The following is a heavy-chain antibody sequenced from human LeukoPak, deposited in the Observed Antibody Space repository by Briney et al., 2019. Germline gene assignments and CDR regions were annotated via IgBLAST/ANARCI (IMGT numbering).Heavy chain of an antibody. Sequence: GGSLRLSCSASGFTVSSNYMSWVRQAPGKGLEWVSVIYSGGSTYYADSVKGRFTISRDNSKNTLYLQMNSLRAEDTAVYYCARDGDSYDYVWGSYYFDYWGQGTLVTVSS. CDR2: IYSGGST. J-gene: IGHJ4*02. CDR3: ARDGDSYDYVWGSYYFDY. CDR1: GFTVSSNY. D-gene: IGHD3-16*01. V-gene: IGHV3-66*01.